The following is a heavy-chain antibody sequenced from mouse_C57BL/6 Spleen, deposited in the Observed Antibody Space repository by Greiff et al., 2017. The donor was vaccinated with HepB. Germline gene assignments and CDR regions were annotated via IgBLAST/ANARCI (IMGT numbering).Heavy chain of an antibody. D-gene: IGHD2-4*01. V-gene: IGHV1-55*01. CDR3: ARGGLRRPMAMDY. Sequence: VQLQQPGAELVKPGASVKMSCKASGYTFTSYWITWVKQRPGQGLEWIGDIYPGSGSTNYNEKFKSKATLTVDTSSSTAYRQLSSLTSEDSAVYYCARGGLRRPMAMDYWGQGTSVTVSS. CDR2: IYPGSGST. CDR1: GYTFTSYW. J-gene: IGHJ4*01.